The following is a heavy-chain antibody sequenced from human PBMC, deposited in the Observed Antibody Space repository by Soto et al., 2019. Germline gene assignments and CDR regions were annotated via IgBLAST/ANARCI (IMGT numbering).Heavy chain of an antibody. CDR3: ARRKEGWFDP. V-gene: IGHV4-59*05. J-gene: IGHJ5*02. CDR1: SGSITSYC. CDR2: IHQXGRT. Sequence: XXTLSLTCTVSSGSITSYCWSWIRQPPGKGLEWIXSIHQXGRTYYNPYLXXRVPTYVXXYKNKFSLKLSSVTVADTAVYYCARRKEGWFDPWGQGTLVTVSS.